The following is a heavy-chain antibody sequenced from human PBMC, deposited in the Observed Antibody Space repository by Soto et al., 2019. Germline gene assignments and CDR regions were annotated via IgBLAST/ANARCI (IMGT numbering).Heavy chain of an antibody. J-gene: IGHJ4*02. D-gene: IGHD5-12*01. CDR1: GFIFSNYV. Sequence: LRLSCAASGFIFSNYVMSWVRQAPGKELEWVSGISNSGGSTYYADSVKGRFTISRDNSKNTLYLQMNSLRAEDTAIYYCAKYPAVTTKGFEYWGQGALVTVSS. CDR2: ISNSGGST. CDR3: AKYPAVTTKGFEY. V-gene: IGHV3-23*01.